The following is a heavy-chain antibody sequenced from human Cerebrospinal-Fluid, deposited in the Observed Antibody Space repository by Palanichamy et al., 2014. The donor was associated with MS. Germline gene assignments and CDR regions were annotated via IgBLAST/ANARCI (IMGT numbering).Heavy chain of an antibody. CDR3: ARVHRGWTGYFGVRREPSHYGLDV. J-gene: IGHJ6*02. CDR1: DGSISGGGYS. Sequence: QVKLQQSGPGLVKPSQTLSLTCAVSDGSISGGGYSWSWIRQPPGKGLEWIGYIFDNGNTYYNLSLKSRVTISIDTSKNQFSLKLSSVTAADTAVYYCARVHRGWTGYFGVRREPSHYGLDVWGQGTTVTVSS. CDR2: IFDNGNT. V-gene: IGHV4-30-4*07. D-gene: IGHD3/OR15-3a*01.